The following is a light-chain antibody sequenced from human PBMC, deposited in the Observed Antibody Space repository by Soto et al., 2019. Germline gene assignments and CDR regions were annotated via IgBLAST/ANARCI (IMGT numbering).Light chain of an antibody. V-gene: IGKV3-11*01. J-gene: IGKJ1*01. CDR3: QQRSNWPVT. Sequence: EIVLTQSPGTLSLSPGERATLSCRASQSVSSYLALYQQKPGQAPRLLIYDASTRATGISARFSSSGSGTAFTLTISSLEPEDFAVYYCQQRSNWPVTFGQGTKVEVK. CDR2: DAS. CDR1: QSVSSY.